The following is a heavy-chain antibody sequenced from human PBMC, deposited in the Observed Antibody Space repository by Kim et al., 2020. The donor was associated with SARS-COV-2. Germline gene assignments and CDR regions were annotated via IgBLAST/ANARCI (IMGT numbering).Heavy chain of an antibody. J-gene: IGHJ4*02. Sequence: TKYSQKFHGRVTITRDTSASTAYMELSSLRSEDTAVYYCARVKSTVTFDYWGQGTLVTVSS. D-gene: IGHD4-17*01. CDR2: T. V-gene: IGHV1-3*01. CDR3: ARVKSTVTFDY.